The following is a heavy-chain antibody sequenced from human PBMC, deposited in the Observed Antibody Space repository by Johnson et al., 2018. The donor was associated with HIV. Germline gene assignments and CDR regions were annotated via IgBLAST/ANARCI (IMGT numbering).Heavy chain of an antibody. CDR2: IKSKTYGGTT. D-gene: IGHD5-24*01. CDR3: ARACRDGYTCDVYDI. Sequence: VQLVESGGGLVQPGRSLRLSCTASGFTFGDFAMSWVRQAPGKGLEWVGFIKSKTYGGTTEYAASVKGRFTISRDDSKSIAYLQMNSLKTEDTAVYFCARACRDGYTCDVYDIWGQ. J-gene: IGHJ3*02. V-gene: IGHV3-49*04. CDR1: GFTFGDFA.